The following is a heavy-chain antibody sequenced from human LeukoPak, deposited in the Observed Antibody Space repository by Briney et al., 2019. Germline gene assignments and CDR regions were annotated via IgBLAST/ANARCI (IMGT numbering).Heavy chain of an antibody. D-gene: IGHD6-19*01. J-gene: IGHJ4*02. V-gene: IGHV3-21*04. CDR2: ISSSSTYI. CDR3: ARDLNTGYSSGWYIDY. CDR1: GFTLSTYS. Sequence: GGSLRLSCAASGFTLSTYSMIWVRQAPGKGLEWVSSISSSSTYIYYADSVKGRFTISRDNAKSSLYLQMNSLRAEDTAVYYCARDLNTGYSSGWYIDYCGQGTLVTVSS.